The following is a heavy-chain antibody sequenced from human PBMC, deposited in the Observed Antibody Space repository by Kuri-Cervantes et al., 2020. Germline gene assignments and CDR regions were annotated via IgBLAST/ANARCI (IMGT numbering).Heavy chain of an antibody. Sequence: GESLKISCAASGFTFSSYWMSWVRQAPGKGLEWVANIKQDGSEKYYVDSVKGRFTISRDNAKNSLYLQMNSLRAEDTALYYCAKATDSSGSYPTFDYWGQGTLVTVSS. CDR3: AKATDSSGSYPTFDY. V-gene: IGHV3-7*03. CDR1: GFTFSSYW. CDR2: IKQDGSEK. D-gene: IGHD3-10*01. J-gene: IGHJ4*02.